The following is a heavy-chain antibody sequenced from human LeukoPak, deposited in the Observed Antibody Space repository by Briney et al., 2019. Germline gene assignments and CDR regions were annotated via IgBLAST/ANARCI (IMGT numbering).Heavy chain of an antibody. J-gene: IGHJ4*02. V-gene: IGHV1-46*01. CDR1: GYTFTSYY. CDR2: INPSGGST. CDR3: ARADLSGGYSYYFDY. D-gene: IGHD3-22*01. Sequence: GASVTVSCKASGYTFTSYYMHWVRQAPGQGLEWMGIINPSGGSTSYAQKFQGRVTMTRGTSTSTVYMELSSLRSEDTAVYYCARADLSGGYSYYFDYWGQGTLVTVSS.